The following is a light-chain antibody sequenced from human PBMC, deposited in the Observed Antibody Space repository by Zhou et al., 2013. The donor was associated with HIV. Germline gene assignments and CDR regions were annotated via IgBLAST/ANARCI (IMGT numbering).Light chain of an antibody. J-gene: IGKJ1*01. V-gene: IGKV3-20*01. CDR1: QSVSSSY. Sequence: EIVLTQSPGTLSLSPGERATLSCRASQSVSSSYLAWYQQKPGQAPRLLIYAASSRATGIPDRFSGSGSGTEYILTISRLEPEDFAVYFCQQYGSLPGTFGQGTKVEIK. CDR3: QQYGSLPGT. CDR2: AAS.